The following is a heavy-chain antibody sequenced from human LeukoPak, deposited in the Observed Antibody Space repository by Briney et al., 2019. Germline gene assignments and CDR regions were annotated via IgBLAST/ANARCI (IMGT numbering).Heavy chain of an antibody. CDR3: ARGPGGSSFNRFDY. CDR1: GFTFSSYS. CDR2: ISSSSSYI. V-gene: IGHV3-21*01. Sequence: GGSLRLSCAASGFTFSSYSLTWVRQAPGKGLKWVSSISSSSSYIYYADSVKGRFTISRDNAKNSLYLQMNSLRAEDTAVYYCARGPGGSSFNRFDYWGQGTLVTVSS. J-gene: IGHJ4*02. D-gene: IGHD1-26*01.